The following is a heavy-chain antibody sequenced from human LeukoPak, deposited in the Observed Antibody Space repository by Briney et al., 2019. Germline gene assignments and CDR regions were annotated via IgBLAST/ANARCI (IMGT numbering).Heavy chain of an antibody. CDR1: GGSISSSTYY. Sequence: SETLSLTCTVSGGSISSSTYYWGWIRQPPGKGLEWIGSVFYSGSTYYNPSLKSRVTISVDTSKNQFSLKLSSVTAADTAVYYCARREDGMDVWDQGTTVTVSS. D-gene: IGHD1-26*01. J-gene: IGHJ6*02. CDR2: VFYSGST. CDR3: ARREDGMDV. V-gene: IGHV4-39*01.